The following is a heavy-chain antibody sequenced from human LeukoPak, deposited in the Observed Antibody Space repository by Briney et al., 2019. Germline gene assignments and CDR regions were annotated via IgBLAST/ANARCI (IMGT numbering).Heavy chain of an antibody. CDR1: GYTFTSSG. CDR3: ARGPGGRRGYYPLEDSYYYYYMDV. J-gene: IGHJ6*03. D-gene: IGHD3-22*01. V-gene: IGHV1-18*01. Sequence: ASVKVSCKASGYTFTSSGISWVRQAPGQGLEWMGWISAYKGNTNCAQKLQGRVTMTTDTSTSTAYMELRSLRSDDTAVYYCARGPGGRRGYYPLEDSYYYYYMDVWGKGTTVTVSS. CDR2: ISAYKGNT.